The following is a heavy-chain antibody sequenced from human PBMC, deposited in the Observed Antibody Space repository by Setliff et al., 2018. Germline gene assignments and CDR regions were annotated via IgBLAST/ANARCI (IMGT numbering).Heavy chain of an antibody. CDR2: IYYSGST. D-gene: IGHD3-10*01. J-gene: IGHJ3*02. CDR1: GGSISSYY. V-gene: IGHV4-59*08. CDR3: ARRPTGPGAPFDI. Sequence: SETLSLTCTVSGGSISSYYWSWIRQPPGKRLEWIGYIYYSGSTNYNPSLESRVTISVDTSKNQFSLKLSSVTAADTALYFCARRPTGPGAPFDIWGHGTMVTVSS.